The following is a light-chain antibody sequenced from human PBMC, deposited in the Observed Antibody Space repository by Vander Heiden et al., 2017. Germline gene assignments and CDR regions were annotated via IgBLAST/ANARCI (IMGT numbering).Light chain of an antibody. CDR2: DAS. V-gene: IGKV1-39*01. CDR3: QQSYTIPLT. CDR1: QSIASF. Sequence: DIQMTQSPSSLSASVGDRVTITCRASQSIASFLNWYQQKPGKAPNLLIYDASTLQSGVPSRFTAIGSGTDFTLTISSLHPEDFATYYCQQSYTIPLTFGQGTKLEIK. J-gene: IGKJ2*01.